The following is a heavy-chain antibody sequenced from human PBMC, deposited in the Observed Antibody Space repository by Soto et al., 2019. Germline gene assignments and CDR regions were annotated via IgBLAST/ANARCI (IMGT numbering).Heavy chain of an antibody. V-gene: IGHV4-39*02. Sequence: PSETLSLTCTVSGGSISSSSYYWGWIRQPPGKGLEWIGSIHYSGYTYYNPSLKSRVTISVDTSKNQFSLKLSSVTAADTAVYYCARDKITGLFDYWGQGTLVTVSS. CDR1: GGSISSSSYY. D-gene: IGHD2-8*02. J-gene: IGHJ4*02. CDR2: IHYSGYT. CDR3: ARDKITGLFDY.